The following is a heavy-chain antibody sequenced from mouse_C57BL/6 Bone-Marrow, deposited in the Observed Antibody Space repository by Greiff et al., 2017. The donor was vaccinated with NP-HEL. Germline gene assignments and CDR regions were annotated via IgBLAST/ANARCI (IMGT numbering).Heavy chain of an antibody. CDR3: AREAYVYGDGAFDY. J-gene: IGHJ4*01. Sequence: VQLQQPGAELVKPGASVKMSCKASGYTFTDYYMNWVKQSPGQSLEWIGDINPNNGGTSYNQKFKGKATLTVDTSSSTAYMELRSLTSEDSAVYYCAREAYVYGDGAFDYWGQGTSVTVSA. CDR2: INPNNGGT. D-gene: IGHD2-13*01. V-gene: IGHV1-26*01. CDR1: GYTFTDYY.